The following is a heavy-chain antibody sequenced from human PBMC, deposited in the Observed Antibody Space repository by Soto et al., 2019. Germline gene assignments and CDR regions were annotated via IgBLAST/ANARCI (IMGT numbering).Heavy chain of an antibody. Sequence: GGSLRLSCAASGFTFSSYGMHWVRQAPGKGLEWVAVIWYDGSNKYYADSVKGRFTISRDNSKNTLYLQMNSLRAEDTAVYYCAREYRYDSSGYLGVWGQGTTVTVSS. J-gene: IGHJ6*02. CDR1: GFTFSSYG. V-gene: IGHV3-33*01. D-gene: IGHD3-22*01. CDR2: IWYDGSNK. CDR3: AREYRYDSSGYLGV.